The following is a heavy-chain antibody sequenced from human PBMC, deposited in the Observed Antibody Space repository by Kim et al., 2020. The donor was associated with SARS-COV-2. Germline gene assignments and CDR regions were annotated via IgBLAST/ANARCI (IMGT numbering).Heavy chain of an antibody. CDR2: IYYSGST. CDR1: GGSISSGGYY. CDR3: ARAPLTIFGVVIQNFDY. Sequence: SETLSLTCTVSGGSISSGGYYWSWIRQHPGKGLEWIGYIYYSGSTYYNPSLKSRVTISVDTSKNQFSLKLSSVTAADTAVYYCARAPLTIFGVVIQNFDYWGQGTLSPSPQ. D-gene: IGHD3-3*01. V-gene: IGHV4-31*03. J-gene: IGHJ4*02.